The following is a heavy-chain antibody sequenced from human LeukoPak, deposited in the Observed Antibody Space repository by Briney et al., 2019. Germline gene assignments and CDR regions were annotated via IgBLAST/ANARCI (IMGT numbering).Heavy chain of an antibody. CDR2: INHSGST. J-gene: IGHJ3*02. Sequence: PSETLSLTCAVYGGSFSGYYWSWLRQPPGKGLEWIGEINHSGSTNYNPSLKSRVTISVDTSKNQFSLKLSSVTAADTAVYYCARHVVRGVIHPSTRFDIWGQGTMVTVSS. V-gene: IGHV4-34*01. D-gene: IGHD3-10*01. CDR1: GGSFSGYY. CDR3: ARHVVRGVIHPSTRFDI.